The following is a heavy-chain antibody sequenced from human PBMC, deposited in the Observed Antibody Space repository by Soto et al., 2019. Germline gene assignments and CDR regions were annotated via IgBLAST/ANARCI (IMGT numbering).Heavy chain of an antibody. CDR1: GFNFKNYG. J-gene: IGHJ5*02. CDR2: ISGSGDST. CDR3: AKSPAAATLNWFDP. V-gene: IGHV3-23*01. Sequence: GGSLRLSCAASGFNFKNYGVNWVRQAPGKGLEWVAGISGSGDSTYYGDSVKGRFTISRDNSLHTVYLQMDGLRADDAAIYYCAKSPAAATLNWFDPWGQGSLVTVSS. D-gene: IGHD2-2*01.